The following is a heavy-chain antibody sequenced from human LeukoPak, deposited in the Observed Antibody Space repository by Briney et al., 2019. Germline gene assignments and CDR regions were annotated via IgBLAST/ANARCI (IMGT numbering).Heavy chain of an antibody. CDR1: GGSISSYY. D-gene: IGHD6-13*01. J-gene: IGHJ4*02. CDR2: IYQSRDT. CDR3: ARLIAADPQLDC. V-gene: IGHV4-59*12. Sequence: PSETLSLTCTVSGGSISSYYWSWIRQPPGKGLEWIGYIYQSRDTYSNPSLKSRATVSMDRSRNQFSLNLNSVTAADTAVYYCARLIAADPQLDCWGQGTLVTVSS.